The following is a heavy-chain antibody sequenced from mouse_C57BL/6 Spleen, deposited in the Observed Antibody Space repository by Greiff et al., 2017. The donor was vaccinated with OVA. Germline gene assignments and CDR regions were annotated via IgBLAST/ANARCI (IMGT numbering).Heavy chain of an antibody. D-gene: IGHD2-1*01. Sequence: EVKLVESGGGLVKPGGSLKLSCAASGFTFSSYAMSWVRQTPEKRLEWVATISDGGSYTYYPDNVKGRFTISRDNAKNNLYLQMSHLKSEDTAMYYCARGYYDNYYAMDYWGQGTSVTVSS. CDR2: ISDGGSYT. CDR1: GFTFSSYA. V-gene: IGHV5-4*03. J-gene: IGHJ4*01. CDR3: ARGYYDNYYAMDY.